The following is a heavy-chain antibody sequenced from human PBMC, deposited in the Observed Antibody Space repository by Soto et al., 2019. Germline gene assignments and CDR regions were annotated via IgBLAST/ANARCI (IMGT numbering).Heavy chain of an antibody. CDR3: AGYDSSGYYYQNAAFDI. D-gene: IGHD3-22*01. CDR2: IYYSGST. J-gene: IGHJ3*02. CDR1: GGSISSYY. V-gene: IGHV4-59*01. Sequence: SETLSLTCTVSGGSISSYYWSWIRQPPGKGLEWIGYIYYSGSTNYNPSLKSRVTISVDTSKNQFSLKLSSVTAADTAVYYCAGYDSSGYYYQNAAFDIWGQGTMVTVSS.